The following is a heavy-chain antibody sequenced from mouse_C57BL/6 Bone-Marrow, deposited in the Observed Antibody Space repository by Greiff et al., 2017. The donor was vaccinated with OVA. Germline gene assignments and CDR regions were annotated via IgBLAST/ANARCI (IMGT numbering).Heavy chain of an antibody. CDR2: IDPSDSYT. CDR3: ASLYYAMDY. Sequence: QVQLQQPGAELVRPGTSVKLSCKASGYTFTSCWMHWVKQRPGQGLEWIGVIDPSDSYTNYNQKFKGKATLTVDTSSSTAYMQLSSLTSEDSAVYYCASLYYAMDYWGQGTSVTVSS. J-gene: IGHJ4*01. V-gene: IGHV1-59*01. CDR1: GYTFTSCW.